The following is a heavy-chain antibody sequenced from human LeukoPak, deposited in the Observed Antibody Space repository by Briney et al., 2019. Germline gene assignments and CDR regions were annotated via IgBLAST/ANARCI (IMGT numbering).Heavy chain of an antibody. CDR2: ITISGTYI. CDR3: AKKGMNSGSGYYFDY. D-gene: IGHD5-12*01. V-gene: IGHV3-21*04. J-gene: IGHJ4*02. Sequence: GGSLRLSCAASGFILSDYNMNWVRQAPGKGLEWVSFITISGTYITYADSVKGRFTISRDNAKNSLYLQMNSLRAEDTAVYYCAKKGMNSGSGYYFDYWGQGTLVTVSS. CDR1: GFILSDYN.